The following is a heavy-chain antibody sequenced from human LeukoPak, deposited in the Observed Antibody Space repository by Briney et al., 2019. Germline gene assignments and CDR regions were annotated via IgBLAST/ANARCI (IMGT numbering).Heavy chain of an antibody. D-gene: IGHD3-10*01. CDR1: GYTFTSYG. Sequence: ASVKVSCKASGYTFTSYGISWVRQAPGQGLEWMGWVTAYNGNTNYAQKLQGRVTMTTDTSTSTAYMELRSLRSDDTAVYYCARNGGTGYYGSGTYYNPYHYYYGMDVWGQGTTVTVSS. CDR3: ARNGGTGYYGSGTYYNPYHYYYGMDV. V-gene: IGHV1-18*01. J-gene: IGHJ6*02. CDR2: VTAYNGNT.